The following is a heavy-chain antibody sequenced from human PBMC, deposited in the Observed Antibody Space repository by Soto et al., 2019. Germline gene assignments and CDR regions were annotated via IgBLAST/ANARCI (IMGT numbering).Heavy chain of an antibody. V-gene: IGHV4-4*02. CDR1: GGSVSSDYW. D-gene: IGHD1-26*01. CDR3: ARDRPSYGRNFDY. Sequence: QVQLQESGPGVVKPSGTLSLTCAVSGGSVSSDYWWSWVRLPPGKGLEWIGEIYHSGRTNYNPSLQSRVTISLDKSKDQLSLILGSVTAADTAVYYRARDRPSYGRNFDYRGQGTLVTVSS. J-gene: IGHJ4*02. CDR2: IYHSGRT.